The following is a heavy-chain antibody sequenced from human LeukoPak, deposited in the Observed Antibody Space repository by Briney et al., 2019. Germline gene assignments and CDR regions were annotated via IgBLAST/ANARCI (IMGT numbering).Heavy chain of an antibody. D-gene: IGHD7-27*01. CDR2: ISAYNGNT. V-gene: IGHV1-18*01. CDR3: ARMGTGDFFDY. J-gene: IGHJ4*02. CDR1: GYTFTSYG. Sequence: ASATVSCKASGYTFTSYGISWVRQAPGQGLEWMGWISAYNGNTNYAQKLQGRVTMTTDTSTSTAYMGLRSLRSDDTAVYYCARMGTGDFFDYWGQGTLVTVSS.